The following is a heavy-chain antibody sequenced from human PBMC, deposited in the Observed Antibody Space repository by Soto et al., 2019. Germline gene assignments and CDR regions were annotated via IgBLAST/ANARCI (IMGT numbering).Heavy chain of an antibody. V-gene: IGHV3-23*01. Sequence: GGSLRLSCAASGFTFSSYAMSWVRQAPGKGLEWVSAISGSGGSTYYADSVKGRFTISRDNSKNTLYLQMNSLRAEDTAVYYCAKDIWSGLLQGGRGYSGYDLDYWGQGTLVTVSS. J-gene: IGHJ4*02. D-gene: IGHD5-12*01. CDR1: GFTFSSYA. CDR3: AKDIWSGLLQGGRGYSGYDLDY. CDR2: ISGSGGST.